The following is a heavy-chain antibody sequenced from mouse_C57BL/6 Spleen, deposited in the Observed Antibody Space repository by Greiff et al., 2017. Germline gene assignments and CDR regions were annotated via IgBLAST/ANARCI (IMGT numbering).Heavy chain of an antibody. J-gene: IGHJ4*01. CDR3: AREGLSTMGDYYAMDY. CDR2: IHPNSGST. Sequence: QVQLKQPGAELVKPGASVKLSCKASGYTFTSYWMHWVKQRPGQGLEWIGMIHPNSGSTNYNEKFKSKATLTVDKSSSTAYMQLSSLTSEDSAVYYCAREGLSTMGDYYAMDYWGQGTSVTVSS. D-gene: IGHD2-1*01. CDR1: GYTFTSYW. V-gene: IGHV1-64*01.